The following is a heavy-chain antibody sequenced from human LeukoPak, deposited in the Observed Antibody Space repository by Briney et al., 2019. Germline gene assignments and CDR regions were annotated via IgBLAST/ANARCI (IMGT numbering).Heavy chain of an antibody. D-gene: IGHD3-22*01. V-gene: IGHV1-2*02. Sequence: ASVKVSCKASGYTFTGYYMHWVRQAPGQGLEWMGWINPNSGGTNYAQKFQGRVTMTRDTSISTAYMELSRLRSDDTAVYHCAREYYYDSSGRTGELDYWGQGTLVTVSS. CDR2: INPNSGGT. CDR3: AREYYYDSSGRTGELDY. CDR1: GYTFTGYY. J-gene: IGHJ4*02.